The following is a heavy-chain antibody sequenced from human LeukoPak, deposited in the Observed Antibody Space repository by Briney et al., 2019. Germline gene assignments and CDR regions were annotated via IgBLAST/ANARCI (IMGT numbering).Heavy chain of an antibody. CDR2: ISSNTSTI. CDR1: VCTFSNYS. J-gene: IGHJ4*02. Sequence: GGSLRLSCAPSVCTFSNYSMNGLRQPPGKGLEWVSYISSNTSTINYADSVKGRFTISRDNAKNSLYLQMNRLRDEETAVYYCARGRYYAPYYFDYWGQGTLVTVSS. V-gene: IGHV3-48*02. D-gene: IGHD1-26*01. CDR3: ARGRYYAPYYFDY.